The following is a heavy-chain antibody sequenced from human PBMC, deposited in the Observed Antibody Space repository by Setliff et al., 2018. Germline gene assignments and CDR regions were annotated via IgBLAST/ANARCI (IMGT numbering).Heavy chain of an antibody. Sequence: SETLSLTCAASGGTFTYYHWTWIRQSPEKGLEWIGEINHRGSTNYNPSLKSRVTISIDTSRDQFSLKLISMIAADTAVYYCARGRNIAARLLDSWGQGTLVTVSS. J-gene: IGHJ4*02. CDR1: GGTFTYYH. CDR3: ARGRNIAARLLDS. V-gene: IGHV4-34*01. CDR2: INHRGST. D-gene: IGHD6-6*01.